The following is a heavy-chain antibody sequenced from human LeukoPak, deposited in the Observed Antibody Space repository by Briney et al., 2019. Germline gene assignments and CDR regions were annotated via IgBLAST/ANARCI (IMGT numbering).Heavy chain of an antibody. J-gene: IGHJ4*02. CDR1: GFTFSSYA. Sequence: PGRSLRLSCAASGFTFSSYAMHWVRQAPGKGLEWVAVISYDGSNKYYADSVKGRFTISRDNSKNTLYLQINSLRAEDTAVYYCARDASRNYFDYWGQGTLVTVSS. CDR3: ARDASRNYFDY. CDR2: ISYDGSNK. V-gene: IGHV3-30-3*01.